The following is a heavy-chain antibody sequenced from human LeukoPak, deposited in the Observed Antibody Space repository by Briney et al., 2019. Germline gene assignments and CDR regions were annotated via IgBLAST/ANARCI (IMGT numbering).Heavy chain of an antibody. CDR3: ARGVGYNYRLYHFDY. D-gene: IGHD5-24*01. Sequence: PSETLSLTCTVSGGSISSYYWSWIRQPPGKGLEWIGYIYYSGSTSYNPSLKSRVTISVDTSKNQFSLKLSSVTAADTAFYYCARGVGYNYRLYHFDYWGQGTLVTVSS. J-gene: IGHJ4*02. CDR1: GGSISSYY. CDR2: IYYSGST. V-gene: IGHV4-59*08.